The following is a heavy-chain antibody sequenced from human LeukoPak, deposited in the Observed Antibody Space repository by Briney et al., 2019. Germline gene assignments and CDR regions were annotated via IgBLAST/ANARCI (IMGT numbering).Heavy chain of an antibody. V-gene: IGHV3-23*01. D-gene: IGHD6-13*01. J-gene: IGHJ6*02. CDR3: AKVRSGYSSSWPNYGMDV. CDR2: ISGSGGST. CDR1: GFTFGSYA. Sequence: GGSLRLSCAASGFTFGSYAMSWVRQAPGKGLEWVSAISGSGGSTYYADSVKGRFTISRDNSKNTLYLQMNSLRAEDTAVYYCAKVRSGYSSSWPNYGMDVWGQGTTVTVSS.